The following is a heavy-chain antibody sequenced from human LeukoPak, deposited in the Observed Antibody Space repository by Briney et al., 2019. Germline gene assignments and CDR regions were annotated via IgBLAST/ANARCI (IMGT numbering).Heavy chain of an antibody. V-gene: IGHV4-34*01. D-gene: IGHD5-18*01. Sequence: SETLSLTCAVYGGSFSGYYWSWIRQPPGKGLEWIGEINHSGSTNYNPSLKSRVTISVDTSKNQFSLKLGSVTAADTAVYYCARGKIQLWLRWFDPWGQGTLVTVSS. CDR3: ARGKIQLWLRWFDP. CDR2: INHSGST. J-gene: IGHJ5*02. CDR1: GGSFSGYY.